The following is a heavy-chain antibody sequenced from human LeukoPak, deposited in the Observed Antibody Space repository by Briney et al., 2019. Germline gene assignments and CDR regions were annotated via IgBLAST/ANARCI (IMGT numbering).Heavy chain of an antibody. CDR2: ISSSGSYI. V-gene: IGHV3-21*01. Sequence: GGSLRLSCAASGFTFSSYSMNWVRQAPGKGLEWVSSISSSGSYIYYADSVKGRLTISRDNAKNSLYLQMNSLRAEDTAVYYCARDGSSGYYSYFDYWGQGTLVTVSS. CDR3: ARDGSSGYYSYFDY. CDR1: GFTFSSYS. J-gene: IGHJ4*02. D-gene: IGHD3-22*01.